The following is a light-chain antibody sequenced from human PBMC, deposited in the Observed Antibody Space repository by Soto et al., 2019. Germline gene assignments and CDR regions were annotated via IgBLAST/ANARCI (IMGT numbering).Light chain of an antibody. CDR2: AAS. V-gene: IGKV1-6*01. CDR1: QDIRNK. CDR3: LQDYNYPRT. J-gene: IGKJ1*01. Sequence: AIQMTQSPSSLSASVGERGTISCRASQDIRNKLGWYQQKPGKAPKVLIYAASHLQSGVPSRFSGSGSGTDFTLTISSLQPEDFATYYCLQDYNYPRTFGQGTKVDIK.